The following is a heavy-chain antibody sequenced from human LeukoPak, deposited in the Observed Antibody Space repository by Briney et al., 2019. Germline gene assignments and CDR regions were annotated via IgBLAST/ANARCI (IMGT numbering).Heavy chain of an antibody. CDR1: GGSISSSSYY. Sequence: PSETLSLTCTVFGGSISSSSYYWGWIRQPPGKGLEWIGSIYYSGSTYYNPSLKSRVTISVDTSKNQFSLKLSSVTAADTAVYYCARLKAGEESWFDPWGQGTLVTVSS. J-gene: IGHJ5*02. D-gene: IGHD3-10*01. CDR3: ARLKAGEESWFDP. CDR2: IYYSGST. V-gene: IGHV4-39*01.